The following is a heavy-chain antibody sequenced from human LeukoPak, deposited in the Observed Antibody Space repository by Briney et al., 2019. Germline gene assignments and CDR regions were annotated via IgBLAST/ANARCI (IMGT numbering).Heavy chain of an antibody. Sequence: KPGGSVRLSCGASGFTFSTYDMNWVRQAPGKGLEWVAYISRSSSHIYYADSMKGRLTISRDNARSSVYLQMDSLRDQDTAIYYCARDRAALARMGGMDVWGQGTTVTVFS. CDR3: ARDRAALARMGGMDV. CDR1: GFTFSTYD. V-gene: IGHV3-21*01. D-gene: IGHD5-12*01. J-gene: IGHJ6*02. CDR2: ISRSSSHI.